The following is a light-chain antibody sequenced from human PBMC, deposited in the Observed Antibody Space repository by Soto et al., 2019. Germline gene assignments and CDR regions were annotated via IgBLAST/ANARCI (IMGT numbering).Light chain of an antibody. V-gene: IGKV3-11*01. CDR2: DAS. CDR3: QQYDFWPRT. CDR1: QSVSSY. Sequence: MVKQSPAAVSLSTRERATLSCRASQSVSSYLAWYQQKPGQAPRLLIYDASNRATGIPARFSGSGSGTDFILTITSLQSEDFAVYYCQQYDFWPRTFGQ. J-gene: IGKJ1*01.